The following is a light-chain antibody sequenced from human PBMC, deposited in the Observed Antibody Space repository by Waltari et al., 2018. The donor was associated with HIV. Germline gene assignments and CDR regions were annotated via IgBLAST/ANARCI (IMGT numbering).Light chain of an antibody. V-gene: IGKV1-9*01. CDR1: EDINEF. Sequence: DIQLTQSPSFLSASIGDRVTITCRASEDINEFLAWYQQKPGVPPKLLIYAASTLEDEVPSRFSGSGSGTDFTLTISSLQPEDFATYFCQQLNTYPPDTFGPGTKLEI. J-gene: IGKJ2*01. CDR3: QQLNTYPPDT. CDR2: AAS.